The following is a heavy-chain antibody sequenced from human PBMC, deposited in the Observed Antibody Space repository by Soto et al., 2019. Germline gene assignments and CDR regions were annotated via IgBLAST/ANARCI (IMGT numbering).Heavy chain of an antibody. CDR2: IYYSGST. CDR1: GGSISSYY. J-gene: IGHJ5*02. Sequence: QVQLQESGPGLVKPSETLSLTCTVSGGSISSYYWSWIRQPPGKGLEWIGYIYYSGSTNYNPSLKSRVTMSVDTSKNQFSLKLSSVTAADTAVYYCARGVDYYDSSGYSAWGQGTLVTVSS. CDR3: ARGVDYYDSSGYSA. V-gene: IGHV4-59*01. D-gene: IGHD3-22*01.